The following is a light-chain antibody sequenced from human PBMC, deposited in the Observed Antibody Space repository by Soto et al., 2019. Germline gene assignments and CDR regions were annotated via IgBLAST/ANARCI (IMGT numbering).Light chain of an antibody. V-gene: IGKV3-15*01. Sequence: EIVMTQSPATLSVSPGERATLSCRASRRVCSNLAWYQQKPGQAPRLLMYGASTRATGIPARFSGSGSGTEFTLTISTLQTEDFAVYYGQQRNNRSPFMYSFGPGTKLDIK. CDR1: RRVCSN. J-gene: IGKJ2*03. CDR2: GAS. CDR3: QQRNNRSPFMYS.